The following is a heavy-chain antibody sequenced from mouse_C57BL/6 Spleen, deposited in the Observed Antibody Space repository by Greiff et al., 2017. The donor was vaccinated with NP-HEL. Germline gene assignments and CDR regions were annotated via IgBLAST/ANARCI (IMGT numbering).Heavy chain of an antibody. CDR2: INPYNGGT. J-gene: IGHJ1*03. V-gene: IGHV1-19*01. CDR3: ARGESTMIIDWYFDV. CDR1: GYTFTDYY. D-gene: IGHD2-4*01. Sequence: VQLQQSGPVLVKPGASVKMSCKASGYTFTDYYMNWVKQSHGKSLEWIGVINPYNGGTSYNQKFKGKATLTVDKSSSTAYMELNSLTSEDSAVYYCARGESTMIIDWYFDVWGTGTTVTVSS.